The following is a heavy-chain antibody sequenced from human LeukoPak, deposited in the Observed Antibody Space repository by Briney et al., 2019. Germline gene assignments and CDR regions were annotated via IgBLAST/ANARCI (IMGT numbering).Heavy chain of an antibody. CDR1: RFTFSSYS. CDR2: ISSSSSYI. V-gene: IGHV3-21*01. CDR3: ASSIAVAGTGY. D-gene: IGHD6-19*01. J-gene: IGHJ4*02. Sequence: PGGSLRLSCAASRFTFSSYSMNWVRQAPGKGLEWVSSISSSSSYIYYADSVKGRFTISRDNAKNSLYLQMNSLRAEDTAVYYCASSIAVAGTGYWGQGTLVTVSS.